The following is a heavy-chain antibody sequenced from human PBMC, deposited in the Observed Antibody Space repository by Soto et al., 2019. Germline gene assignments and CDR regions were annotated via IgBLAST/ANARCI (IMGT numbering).Heavy chain of an antibody. J-gene: IGHJ6*03. V-gene: IGHV1-8*01. CDR2: MNPNSGNT. D-gene: IGHD3-3*01. Sequence: GASVKVSCKASGYTFTSYDINWVRQATGQGLEWMGWMNPNSGNTGYAQKFQGRVTMTRNTSISTAYMELSSLRSEDTAVYYCAWDGGNYDFWSRPPYYYYMDVWGKGTTVTVSS. CDR1: GYTFTSYD. CDR3: AWDGGNYDFWSRPPYYYYMDV.